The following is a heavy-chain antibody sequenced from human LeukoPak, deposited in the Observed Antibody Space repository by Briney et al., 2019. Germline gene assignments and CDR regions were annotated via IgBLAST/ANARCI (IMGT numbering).Heavy chain of an antibody. Sequence: SETLSLTCTVSGYSISSGYYWGWIRQPPGKGLKWIGSIYHSGSTYYNPSLKSRVTISVDTSKNQFSLKLSSVTAADTAVYFCARGPYSYDSSGAFDIWGQGTMVTVSS. CDR1: GYSISSGYY. CDR3: ARGPYSYDSSGAFDI. CDR2: IYHSGST. D-gene: IGHD3-22*01. J-gene: IGHJ3*02. V-gene: IGHV4-38-2*02.